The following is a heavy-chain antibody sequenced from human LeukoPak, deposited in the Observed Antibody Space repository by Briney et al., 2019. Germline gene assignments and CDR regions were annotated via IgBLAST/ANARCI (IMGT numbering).Heavy chain of an antibody. CDR2: ISDSGSRT. CDR1: TFTFSNYA. J-gene: IGHJ4*02. D-gene: IGHD3-10*01. V-gene: IGHV3-23*01. Sequence: GGSLRLSCTTSTFTFSNYAMSWVRQAPGKGLEWISIISDSGSRTYYVDSVKGRFTISRDNSKNTLYLQMNSLRAEDTAVYYCARGDQYYYGSRNFDYWGQGTLVTVSS. CDR3: ARGDQYYYGSRNFDY.